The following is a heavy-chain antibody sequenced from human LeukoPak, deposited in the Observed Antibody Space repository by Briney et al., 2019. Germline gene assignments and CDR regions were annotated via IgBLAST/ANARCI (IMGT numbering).Heavy chain of an antibody. CDR2: NSGSGGST. D-gene: IGHD6-19*01. Sequence: GGPLRLSFAASGFTFSSYAMSWVRPAPGKGLGLVSANSGSGGSTYYADSVKGRFTIYRDNSKNTLYLQMNSLRAEDTAVYYCASAGYSSGKGNYYYGMDVWGQGTTVTVSS. CDR1: GFTFSSYA. J-gene: IGHJ6*02. V-gene: IGHV3-23*01. CDR3: ASAGYSSGKGNYYYGMDV.